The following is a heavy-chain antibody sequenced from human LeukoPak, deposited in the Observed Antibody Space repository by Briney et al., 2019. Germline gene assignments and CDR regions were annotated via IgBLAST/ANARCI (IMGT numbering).Heavy chain of an antibody. Sequence: GGSLRLSCAASGDTFSTYAKSWVRKAPGKGLEWVSEISGSGGSTYYADSVKGRFTVSRDNSKNTLYLQMNSLRAEDTAVYYCAKGCSITSCYGTFDHWGQGTLVTVSS. V-gene: IGHV3-23*01. CDR1: GDTFSTYA. CDR3: AKGCSITSCYGTFDH. CDR2: ISGSGGST. D-gene: IGHD2-2*01. J-gene: IGHJ4*02.